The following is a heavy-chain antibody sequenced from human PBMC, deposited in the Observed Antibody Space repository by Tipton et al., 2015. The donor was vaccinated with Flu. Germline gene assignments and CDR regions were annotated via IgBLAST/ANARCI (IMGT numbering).Heavy chain of an antibody. Sequence: SLRLSCAASGFTFSSYSMNWVRQASGKGLEWVSSISSSSSYIYYADSVKGRFTISRDNAKNSLYLQMNSLRAEDTAVYYCARDPYSSGFYEDIGYWGQGTLVTVSS. V-gene: IGHV3-21*01. D-gene: IGHD6-19*01. J-gene: IGHJ4*02. CDR2: ISSSSSYI. CDR1: GFTFSSYS. CDR3: ARDPYSSGFYEDIGY.